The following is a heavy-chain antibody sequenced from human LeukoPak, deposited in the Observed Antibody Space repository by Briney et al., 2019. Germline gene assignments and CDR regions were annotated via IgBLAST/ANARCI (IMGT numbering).Heavy chain of an antibody. J-gene: IGHJ4*02. Sequence: SETLSLTCTVSGGSISSSSYYWGWIRQPPGKGLEWIGEINHSGSTNYNSSLKSRVTISVDTSKNQFSLTLSSVTAADTAVYYCARGPELGIYDYWGQGTLVTVSS. CDR3: ARGPELGIYDY. D-gene: IGHD7-27*01. CDR2: INHSGST. V-gene: IGHV4-39*07. CDR1: GGSISSSSYY.